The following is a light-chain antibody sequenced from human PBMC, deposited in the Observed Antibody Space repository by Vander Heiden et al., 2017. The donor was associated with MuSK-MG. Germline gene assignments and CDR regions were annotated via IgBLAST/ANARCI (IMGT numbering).Light chain of an antibody. CDR1: TSNIGAIYD. V-gene: IGLV1-40*01. J-gene: IGLJ2*01. CDR2: RNN. CDR3: QSYDSSLNAVV. Sequence: QSVLTQPPSVSGAPGQRVTLSCTGSTSNIGAIYDVHWYQQVTGTAPKLLIYRNNNRPSGVPDRISGAKSGNSASLAIAGLQAEDEADYYCQSYDSSLNAVVFGGGTKLTVL.